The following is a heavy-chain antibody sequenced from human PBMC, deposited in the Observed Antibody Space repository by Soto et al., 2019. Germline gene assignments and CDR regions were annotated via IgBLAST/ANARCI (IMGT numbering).Heavy chain of an antibody. J-gene: IGHJ4*02. CDR2: INAGSGDT. CDR3: ARIVSVRSFDH. CDR1: GYTFTSYA. D-gene: IGHD1-26*01. Sequence: ASVKVSCKASGYTFTSYAMHWVRQAPGQRLEWMGWINAGSGDTKYSQKFQDRVTITRDTSASTAYMELSSLRSEDTAVYYCARIVSVRSFDHWGQGTLVTVSS. V-gene: IGHV1-3*01.